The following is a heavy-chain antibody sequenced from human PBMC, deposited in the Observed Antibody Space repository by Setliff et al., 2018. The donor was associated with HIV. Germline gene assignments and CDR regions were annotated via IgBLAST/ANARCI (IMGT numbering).Heavy chain of an antibody. J-gene: IGHJ3*01. V-gene: IGHV3-73*01. D-gene: IGHD1-20*01. CDR3: TRHGNITLVKAHDAFDV. Sequence: TGGSLRLSCAASGFIFSGSAMHWVRQAPGKGLEWVARIRTKARSYATTYATSVKGRFTISRDDSKNTAYLQMNSLKIEDTAIYYCTRHGNITLVKAHDAFDVGGQGTMVTVSS. CDR1: GFIFSGSA. CDR2: IRTKARSYAT.